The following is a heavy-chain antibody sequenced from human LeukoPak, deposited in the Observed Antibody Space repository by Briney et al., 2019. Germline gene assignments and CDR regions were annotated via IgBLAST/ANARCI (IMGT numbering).Heavy chain of an antibody. D-gene: IGHD3-22*01. CDR1: GFTFSSYA. J-gene: IGHJ4*02. V-gene: IGHV3-23*01. CDR2: ISGSGGST. CDR3: AKASYDSSGYYYFDY. Sequence: PGGSLRLSCAASGFTFSSYAMSWVRQAPGKGLEWVSAISGSGGSTYYADSVKGRLTISRDNSKNTLYLQMNSLRAEDTAVYYCAKASYDSSGYYYFDYWGQGTLVTVSS.